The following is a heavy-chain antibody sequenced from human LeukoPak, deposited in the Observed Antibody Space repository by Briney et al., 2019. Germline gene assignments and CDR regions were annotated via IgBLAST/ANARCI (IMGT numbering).Heavy chain of an antibody. CDR3: ARDPPYCSSTSCYRVRRGPGNWFDP. J-gene: IGHJ5*02. CDR1: GGTFSSYG. CDR2: ISAYNGNT. V-gene: IGHV1-18*01. Sequence: ASVKVSCKASGGTFSSYGISWVRQAPGQGLEWMGWISAYNGNTNYAQKLQGRVTMTTDTSTSTAYMELRSLRSDDTAVYYCARDPPYCSSTSCYRVRRGPGNWFDPWGQGTLVTVSS. D-gene: IGHD2-2*01.